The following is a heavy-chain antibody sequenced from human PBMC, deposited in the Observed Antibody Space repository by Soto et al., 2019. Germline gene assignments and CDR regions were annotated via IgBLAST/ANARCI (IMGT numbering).Heavy chain of an antibody. J-gene: IGHJ5*02. CDR3: ARDGCSGGSCYQYNWFDP. V-gene: IGHV4-59*01. CDR2: IYYSGST. Sequence: SETLSLTCTVSGDSISSYYWSWIRQPPGKGLEWIGYIYYSGSTNYNPSLKSRVAISGDTPKNQFSLKLSSVTAADTAVYYCARDGCSGGSCYQYNWFDPWGQGTLVTVSS. CDR1: GDSISSYY. D-gene: IGHD2-15*01.